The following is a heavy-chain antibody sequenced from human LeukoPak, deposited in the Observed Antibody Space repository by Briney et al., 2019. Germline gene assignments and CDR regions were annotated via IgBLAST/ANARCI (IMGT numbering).Heavy chain of an antibody. CDR3: ARVLDYYGSGTRDFDY. CDR2: ISTYNGNT. D-gene: IGHD3-10*01. CDR1: SYTFTNYD. J-gene: IGHJ4*02. V-gene: IGHV1-18*01. Sequence: ASVKVSCKASSYTFTNYDITWVRQAPGQGLEWMGWISTYNGNTNYAQKIQGRVTMTTDTSTSTAYMELRSLRSDDTAVYYCARVLDYYGSGTRDFDYWGQGILVTVSS.